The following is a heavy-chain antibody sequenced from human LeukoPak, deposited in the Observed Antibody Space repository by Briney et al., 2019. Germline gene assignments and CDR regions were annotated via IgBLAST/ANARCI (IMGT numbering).Heavy chain of an antibody. J-gene: IGHJ4*02. D-gene: IGHD1-7*01. CDR3: ARDNRPWNSNFDY. CDR2: ISYDGSNK. CDR1: GFTFSSYG. V-gene: IGHV3-30*03. Sequence: GRSLRLSCAASGFTFSSYGMHWVRQAPGKGLEWVAVISYDGSNKYYADSVKGRFTISRDNSKNTLYLQMNSLRAEDTAVYYCARDNRPWNSNFDYWGQGTLVTVSS.